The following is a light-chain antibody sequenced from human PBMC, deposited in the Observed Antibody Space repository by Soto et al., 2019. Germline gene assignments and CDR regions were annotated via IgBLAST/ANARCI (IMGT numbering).Light chain of an antibody. V-gene: IGKV3-15*01. CDR3: QQYNNLPYS. J-gene: IGKJ5*01. CDR2: DVS. CDR1: QGVTTN. Sequence: EIVMTQSPATLSVSPGERATLSCRAGQGVTTNFAWYQQKSGQSPRLLIYDVSPRATGVTARFIGTGSETDFTLTISGVQSVDSAVYFCQQYNNLPYSIGQGTRLEIK.